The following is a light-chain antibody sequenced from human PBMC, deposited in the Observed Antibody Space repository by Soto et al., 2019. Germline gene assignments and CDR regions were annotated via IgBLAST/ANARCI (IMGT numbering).Light chain of an antibody. Sequence: EIVMTQSPLTLSVSPGERATLSCRASQNININLARYQQRPGQAPRVLIYGASSRAPGIPDRFSGSGSGPGFALTLIRLQPDDFAFYYCQQYKDLPPLTFGGGTRVEIK. CDR1: QNININ. CDR2: GAS. V-gene: IGKV3D-15*01. J-gene: IGKJ4*01. CDR3: QQYKDLPPLT.